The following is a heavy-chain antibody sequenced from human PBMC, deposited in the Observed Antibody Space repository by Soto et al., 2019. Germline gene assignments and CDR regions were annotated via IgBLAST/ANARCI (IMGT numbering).Heavy chain of an antibody. CDR3: AKEMLSYHDYYYYYGMDV. D-gene: IGHD3-10*01. Sequence: PVGSLRLSCAASGFTFSSDGMHWFRQARVNGLEWVAVISYDGSNKYYADSVKGRFTISRDNSKNTLYLQMNSLRAEDTAVYYCAKEMLSYHDYYYYYGMDVWGQGTTVTVSS. V-gene: IGHV3-30*18. CDR1: GFTFSSDG. CDR2: ISYDGSNK. J-gene: IGHJ6*02.